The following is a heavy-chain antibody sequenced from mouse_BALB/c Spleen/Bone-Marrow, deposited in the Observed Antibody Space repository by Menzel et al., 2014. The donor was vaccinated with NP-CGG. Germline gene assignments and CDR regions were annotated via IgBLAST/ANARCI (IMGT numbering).Heavy chain of an antibody. CDR3: ARHNYRYDDYAMDY. CDR1: EYEFPSHD. Sequence: EVKLVDSGGGLVQPGESLKLSCESNEYEFPSHDMSWVRKTPEKRLELVAAINSDGGSTYYPDTMERRFIISRDNTKKTLYLQMSSLRSEDTALYYCARHNYRYDDYAMDYWGQGTSVTVSS. CDR2: INSDGGST. D-gene: IGHD2-14*01. V-gene: IGHV5-2*01. J-gene: IGHJ4*01.